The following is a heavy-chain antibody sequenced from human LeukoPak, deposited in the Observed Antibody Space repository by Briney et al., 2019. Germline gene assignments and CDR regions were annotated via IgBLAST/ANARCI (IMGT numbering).Heavy chain of an antibody. V-gene: IGHV1-69*13. J-gene: IGHJ6*03. D-gene: IGHD3-16*01. CDR2: IIPFFGTA. CDR1: GGTFNTSP. Sequence: SVKVSCKASGGTFNTSPLSWLRQAPGQGPEWMGGIIPFFGTANYAQKFQDRVTITADASSSTAYMELSSLRSEDTAVYYCASEGRPYYSTSGSHVYMAYSYIDVWGKGTTVTISS. CDR3: ASEGRPYYSTSGSHVYMAYSYIDV.